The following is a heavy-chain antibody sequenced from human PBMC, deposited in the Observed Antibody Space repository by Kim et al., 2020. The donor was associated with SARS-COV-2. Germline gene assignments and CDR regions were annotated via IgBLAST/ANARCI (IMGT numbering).Heavy chain of an antibody. D-gene: IGHD4-17*01. Sequence: GGSLRLSCAASGFTFSSYAMSWVRQAPGKGLEWVSAISGSGGSTYYADSVKGRFTISRDNSKNTLYLQMNSLRAEDTAVYYCAKVKGPQERTTVTPPDYWGRGTLVTVSS. CDR1: GFTFSSYA. J-gene: IGHJ4*01. CDR2: ISGSGGST. V-gene: IGHV3-23*01. CDR3: AKVKGPQERTTVTPPDY.